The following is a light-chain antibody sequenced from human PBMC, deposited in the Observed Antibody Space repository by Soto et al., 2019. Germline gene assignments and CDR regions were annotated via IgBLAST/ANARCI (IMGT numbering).Light chain of an antibody. CDR3: SSYTKNSPYV. CDR2: DVS. J-gene: IGLJ1*01. V-gene: IGLV2-14*01. Sequence: QSALTQPASVSGSPGQSITISCTGTISDVGGYDYVSWYQHHPGKAPKLMIYDVSNRPSGVSSRFSGSKSDNTASLTIYGLQAEDEADYYCSSYTKNSPYVFGTGTKLTVL. CDR1: ISDVGGYDY.